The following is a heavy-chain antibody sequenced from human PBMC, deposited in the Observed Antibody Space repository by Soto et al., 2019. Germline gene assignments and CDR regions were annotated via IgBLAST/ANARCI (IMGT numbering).Heavy chain of an antibody. CDR2: IIPIFGTA. D-gene: IGHD2-8*02. J-gene: IGHJ6*02. V-gene: IGHV1-69*13. Sequence: SAKVTCKDSRGIFSSYAISWARQAPGQGLEWMGGIIPIFGTANYAQKFQGRVTITADESTSTAYMELSRLRSEDTAVYYCARDEPGGYYYYGMDVWGQGTTVTVSS. CDR3: ARDEPGGYYYYGMDV. CDR1: RGIFSSYA.